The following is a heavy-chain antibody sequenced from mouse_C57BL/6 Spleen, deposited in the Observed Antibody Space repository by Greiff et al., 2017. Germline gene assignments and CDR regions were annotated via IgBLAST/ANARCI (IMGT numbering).Heavy chain of an antibody. V-gene: IGHV5-6*01. Sequence: EVQGVESGGDLVKPGGSLKLSCAASGFTFSSYGMSWVRQTPDKRLEWVATISSGGSYTYYPDSVKGRFTISRDNAKNTLYLQMSSLKSEDTAMYYCARPPYDYDGPFDYWGQGTTLTVSS. D-gene: IGHD2-4*01. CDR3: ARPPYDYDGPFDY. J-gene: IGHJ2*01. CDR1: GFTFSSYG. CDR2: ISSGGSYT.